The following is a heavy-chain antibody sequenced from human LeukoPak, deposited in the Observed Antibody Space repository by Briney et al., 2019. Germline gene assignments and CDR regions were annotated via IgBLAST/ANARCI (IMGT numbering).Heavy chain of an antibody. CDR3: ARDQAYDILTGYYIGFDY. J-gene: IGHJ4*02. V-gene: IGHV3-30*04. CDR2: ISYDGSNK. D-gene: IGHD3-9*01. CDR1: GFTFSSYA. Sequence: GGSLRLSCAASGFTFSSYAMHWVRQAPGKGLEWVAVISYDGSNKYYADSVKGRFTISRDNSKNTLYLQMNSLRAEDTAVYYCARDQAYDILTGYYIGFDYWGQGTLVPVSS.